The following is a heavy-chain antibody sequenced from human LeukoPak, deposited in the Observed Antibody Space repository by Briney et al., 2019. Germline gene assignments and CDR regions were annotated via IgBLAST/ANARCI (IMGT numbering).Heavy chain of an antibody. J-gene: IGHJ4*02. D-gene: IGHD3-22*01. CDR3: ARQLSKYYYDSSGYPY. CDR2: IYYSGST. Sequence: PSETLSLTCTVSGGSLSSSSYYWGWIRQPPGKGLEWIVSIYYSGSTYYNPSLKTRVTISVDTSKNQFSLKLSSVTAADTAVYYCARQLSKYYYDSSGYPYWGQGTLVTVSS. CDR1: GGSLSSSSYY. V-gene: IGHV4-39*01.